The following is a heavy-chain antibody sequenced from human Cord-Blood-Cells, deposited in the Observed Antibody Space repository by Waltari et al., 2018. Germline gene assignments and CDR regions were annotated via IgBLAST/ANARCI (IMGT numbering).Heavy chain of an antibody. J-gene: IGHJ4*02. Sequence: QVQLVQSGAEVKKPEASLKVSCTAAGSTFPRYYLHWVREAPGQGLEWMGWINPNSGGTNYAQKFPGRVTMTRDTSISTAYMELSRLRSDYTDVYYCARRRYGYSGSPDYWGQGTLVTVSS. V-gene: IGHV1-2*02. D-gene: IGHD5-12*01. CDR2: INPNSGGT. CDR3: ARRRYGYSGSPDY. CDR1: GSTFPRYY.